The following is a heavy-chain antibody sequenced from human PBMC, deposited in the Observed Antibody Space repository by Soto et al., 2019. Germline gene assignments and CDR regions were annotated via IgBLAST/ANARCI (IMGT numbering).Heavy chain of an antibody. D-gene: IGHD5-12*01. J-gene: IGHJ4*02. V-gene: IGHV3-74*01. CDR1: GFTFTTYW. Sequence: EVQLVESGGGLVQPGGSLRLSCATSGFTFTTYWMHWVRQAPGKGLMWVSRITPDGGSTSYADSVKGRFTISRDNAKNPLYLQMNGLRAEDTAIYYCARDLIIADTPGDDFDYWGQGTLVAVSS. CDR3: ARDLIIADTPGDDFDY. CDR2: ITPDGGST.